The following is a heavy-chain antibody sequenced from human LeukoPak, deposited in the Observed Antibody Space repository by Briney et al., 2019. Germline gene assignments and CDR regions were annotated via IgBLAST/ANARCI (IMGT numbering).Heavy chain of an antibody. CDR2: IYHSGHT. CDR3: ATNGDYGSYYYYGMDV. V-gene: IGHV4-59*08. CDR1: GASVSSDY. Sequence: KPSETLSLTCTVSGASVSSDYWSWIRQSPGKGLEWIGYIYHSGHTMSNPSLKSRVSLSLDTSNNQFSLKLSSVTAADTAVYYCATNGDYGSYYYYGMDVWGQGTTVTVSS. J-gene: IGHJ6*02. D-gene: IGHD4-17*01.